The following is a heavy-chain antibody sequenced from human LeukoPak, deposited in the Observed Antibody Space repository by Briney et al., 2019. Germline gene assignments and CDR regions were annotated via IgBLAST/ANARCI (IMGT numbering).Heavy chain of an antibody. CDR2: ISSNGATI. CDR1: GFTFSDSY. CDR3: ARGKGGSYTFDY. J-gene: IGHJ4*02. Sequence: PGGSLRLSCAASGFTFSDSYMSWIRQAPGKGLEWLSYISSNGATIYYADSVKGRFTISRDNAKNSLYLQMNSLRAEDTAVYFCARGKGGSYTFDYWAREPWSPSPQ. V-gene: IGHV3-11*01. D-gene: IGHD1-14*01.